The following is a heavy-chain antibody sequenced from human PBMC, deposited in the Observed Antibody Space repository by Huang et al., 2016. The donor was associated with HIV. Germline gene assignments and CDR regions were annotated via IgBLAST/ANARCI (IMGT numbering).Heavy chain of an antibody. CDR2: VSNDGNEK. V-gene: IGHV3-30*03. CDR3: LPAGHVSHYYYMDV. J-gene: IGHJ6*03. CDR1: GFSFTSYD. Sequence: QGQLVESGGGVVQPGRSLRLSCAASGFSFTSYDMQWVRQVPGEGVDWVSFVSNDGNEKYYADSVKGRFTIARDNFKNTLYLQMNSLRTGDTAVNFCLPAGHVSHYYYMDVWGKGTTVIVSS.